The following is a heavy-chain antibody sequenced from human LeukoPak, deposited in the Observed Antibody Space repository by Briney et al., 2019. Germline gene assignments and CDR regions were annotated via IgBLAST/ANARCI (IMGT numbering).Heavy chain of an antibody. CDR3: ATLSNWYYCFDP. CDR1: GGSISSSSYY. D-gene: IGHD6-13*01. CDR2: IYYSGNT. J-gene: IGHJ5*02. V-gene: IGHV4-39*01. Sequence: SETLSLTCTVSGGSISSSSYYWGWIRQPPGKGLEWIGSIYYSGNTYYNPSLKSRVSISVDTSKNQFSLKLSSVTAADTAVYYCATLSNWYYCFDPWGQGTLVTVSS.